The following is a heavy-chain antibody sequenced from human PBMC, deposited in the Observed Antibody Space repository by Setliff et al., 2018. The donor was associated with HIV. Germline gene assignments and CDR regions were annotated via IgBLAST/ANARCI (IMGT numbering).Heavy chain of an antibody. CDR3: ARVRLELRQYWFDS. CDR1: GGSFSDYY. V-gene: IGHV4-34*01. D-gene: IGHD1-7*01. Sequence: SETLSLTCAVYGGSFSDYYWSWIRQPPGKGLEWIGEINHSGSTNYNPSLKRRVTISVDTSKNQFSLKLNSVTAADTAVYYCARVRLELRQYWFDSWGQGSPVTVSS. CDR2: INHSGST. J-gene: IGHJ5*01.